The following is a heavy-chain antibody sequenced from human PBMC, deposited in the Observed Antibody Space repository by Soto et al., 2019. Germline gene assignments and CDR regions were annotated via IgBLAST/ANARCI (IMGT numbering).Heavy chain of an antibody. CDR3: ARSSCSSTSCYSVPNPSLWKYERGWFDP. CDR2: IYPGDSDT. CDR1: GYSFTSYW. J-gene: IGHJ5*02. D-gene: IGHD2-2*01. V-gene: IGHV5-51*01. Sequence: GESLKISCKGSGYSFTSYWIGWVRQMPGKGLEWMGIIYPGDSDTRYSPSFQGQVTISADKSISTAYLQWSSLKASDTAMYYCARSSCSSTSCYSVPNPSLWKYERGWFDPWGQGTLFTVSS.